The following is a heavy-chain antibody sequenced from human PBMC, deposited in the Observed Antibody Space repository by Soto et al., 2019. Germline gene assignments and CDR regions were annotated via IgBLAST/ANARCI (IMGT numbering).Heavy chain of an antibody. J-gene: IGHJ4*02. CDR1: GYTFTNYA. CDR3: ARESGRIKARNFDY. V-gene: IGHV1-3*01. CDR2: INAGNGNT. D-gene: IGHD6-6*01. Sequence: SVKVSCKASGYTFTNYAMHWVRQAPGQRLEWMGWINAGNGNTKYSQKFQGRVTITRDTSASTAYMELSSLRSEETALYYCARESGRIKARNFDYWGQGTLVTVSS.